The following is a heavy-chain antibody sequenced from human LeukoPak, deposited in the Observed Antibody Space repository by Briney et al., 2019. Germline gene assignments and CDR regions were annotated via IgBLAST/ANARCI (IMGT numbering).Heavy chain of an antibody. D-gene: IGHD6-19*01. CDR2: INHSGST. CDR1: GGSFSGYY. J-gene: IGHJ4*02. Sequence: SETLSLTCAVYGGSFSGYYWSWIRQPPGKGLEWIGEINHSGSTNYNPSLKSRVTISVDTSKNQFSLKLSSVTAADTAVYYCARHWPHYPRGWYYFDYWGQGTLVTVSS. V-gene: IGHV4-34*01. CDR3: ARHWPHYPRGWYYFDY.